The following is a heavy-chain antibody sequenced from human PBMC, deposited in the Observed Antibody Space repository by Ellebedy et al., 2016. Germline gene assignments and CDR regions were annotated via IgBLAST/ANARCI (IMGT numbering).Heavy chain of an antibody. J-gene: IGHJ1*01. Sequence: SETLSLTCTVSGGSISSSSYYWGWIRQPPGKGLEWIGSIYYSGSTYYNPSLKSRVTISVDTSKNQFSLKLSSVTAADTAVYYCASSPTTATQFPGYCSGGSCYSWLDAEYFQHWGQGTLVTVSS. D-gene: IGHD2-15*01. V-gene: IGHV4-39*01. CDR1: GGSISSSSYY. CDR2: IYYSGST. CDR3: ASSPTTATQFPGYCSGGSCYSWLDAEYFQH.